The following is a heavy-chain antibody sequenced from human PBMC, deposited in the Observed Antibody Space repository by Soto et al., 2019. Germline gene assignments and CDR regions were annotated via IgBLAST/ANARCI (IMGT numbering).Heavy chain of an antibody. CDR1: GFTFSGHT. CDR3: ARCMGFDGSGYAFFDS. D-gene: IGHD3-10*01. CDR2: VSSSSSYI. Sequence: EVQLVESGGGLVKPGGSLRLSCAASGFTFSGHTINWVRQAPGKGLEWVSSVSSSSSYIYYADSVKGRFTVSRDNAEKSLYLQMHSLRAEDTAIYYCARCMGFDGSGYAFFDSWGQGTLVTVPS. J-gene: IGHJ4*02. V-gene: IGHV3-21*01.